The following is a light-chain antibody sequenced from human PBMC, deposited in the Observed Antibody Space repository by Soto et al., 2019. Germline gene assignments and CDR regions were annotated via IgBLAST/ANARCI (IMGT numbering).Light chain of an antibody. CDR1: SSDVGGYDY. CDR2: DVS. J-gene: IGLJ1*01. CDR3: SSYTSTSTPPYV. Sequence: QSVLTQPASVSGSPGQSITISCTGTSSDVGGYDYVSWYQHHPGEAPKLMIYDVSNRPSGVSNRFSGSKSSNTASLTISGLQAEDEADYYCSSYTSTSTPPYVFGTGTKVTVL. V-gene: IGLV2-14*03.